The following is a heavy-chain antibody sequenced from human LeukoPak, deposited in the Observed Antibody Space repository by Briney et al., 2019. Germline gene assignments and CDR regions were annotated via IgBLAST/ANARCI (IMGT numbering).Heavy chain of an antibody. Sequence: SQTLSLTSAISGDSVSSNSAAWNWIRQPPGRGLEWLGRTFYRSKSYNDYAVSVKGRLTGKPVTSKNHFCLQLNSVTPDDTAMYSCARDTSSSTWGFDYWGQGTLVTVSS. D-gene: IGHD6-6*01. CDR2: TFYRSKSYN. J-gene: IGHJ4*02. CDR3: ARDTSSSTWGFDY. V-gene: IGHV6-1*01. CDR1: GDSVSSNSAA.